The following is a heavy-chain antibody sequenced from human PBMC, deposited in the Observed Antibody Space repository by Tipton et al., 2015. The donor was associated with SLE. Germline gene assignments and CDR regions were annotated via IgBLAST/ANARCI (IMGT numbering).Heavy chain of an antibody. CDR3: ARVLGVVKSYYMDV. CDR2: IYTSGTT. D-gene: IGHD3-3*01. CDR1: GGSIDSGRNS. Sequence: TLSLTCTVSGGSIDSGRNSWNWIRQPAGKALEWIGSIYTSGTTEYNPSLKSRVTISVDTSKNQFSLKLSSVTAADTAVYYCARVLGVVKSYYMDVWGKGTTVTVSS. J-gene: IGHJ6*03. V-gene: IGHV4-61*02.